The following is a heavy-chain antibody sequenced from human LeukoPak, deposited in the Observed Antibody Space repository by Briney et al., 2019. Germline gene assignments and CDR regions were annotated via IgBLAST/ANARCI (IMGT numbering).Heavy chain of an antibody. CDR1: GFSFSNSW. J-gene: IGHJ4*02. D-gene: IGHD2-2*01. Sequence: GGSLRLPCAAAGFSFSNSWMNWARQAPGKGLEWIALIKSKANGATTDYAAPVKGRFTISKDDSQNTLSLQMYSLKTEDTGVYFCTTGYATPSHDGYWGQGILVTVSS. CDR2: IKSKANGATT. V-gene: IGHV3-15*01. CDR3: TTGYATPSHDGY.